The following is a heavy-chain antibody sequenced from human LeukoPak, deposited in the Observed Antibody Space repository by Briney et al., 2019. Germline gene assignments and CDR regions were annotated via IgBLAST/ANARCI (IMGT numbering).Heavy chain of an antibody. J-gene: IGHJ4*02. D-gene: IGHD3-22*01. Sequence: PGGSLRLSCVASGFTFSGYWMSWVRQAPGKGLEWVANINEDGSVKHYVDSVKGRFTISRDNAKNSVFMQMNSLRDEDTALYYCATSDDSSGSDWGQGTLVTVSS. V-gene: IGHV3-7*01. CDR1: GFTFSGYW. CDR2: INEDGSVK. CDR3: ATSDDSSGSD.